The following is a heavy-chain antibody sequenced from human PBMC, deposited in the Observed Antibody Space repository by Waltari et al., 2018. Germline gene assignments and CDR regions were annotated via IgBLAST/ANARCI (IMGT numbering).Heavy chain of an antibody. V-gene: IGHV4-59*01. J-gene: IGHJ4*02. CDR2: MVHTGNT. CDR1: GDSITSSY. D-gene: IGHD6-19*01. Sequence: QVQLQQSGPGLVKSSETLSLTCTVSGDSITSSYWTWIRQPPEKVLEWIGNMVHTGNTNYNPSLRSRVTLSLDTSKNQLSLKLASVTAADTATYYCAKGSGWNLFWGQGTLVTVSS. CDR3: AKGSGWNLF.